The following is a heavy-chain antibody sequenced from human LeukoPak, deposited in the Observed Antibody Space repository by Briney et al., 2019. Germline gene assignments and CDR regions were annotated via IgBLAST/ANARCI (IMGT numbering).Heavy chain of an antibody. Sequence: PGGSLRLSCAASGFTFSSYWMSWVRQAPGRGLEWVSSISSSTTYMYYADSVKGRFTISRDDAKNSLYLQMHSLRAEDTAVYYCARAPHYSNYGPYYYGMDVWGQGTTVTVSS. V-gene: IGHV3-21*01. CDR1: GFTFSSYW. D-gene: IGHD4-11*01. J-gene: IGHJ6*02. CDR3: ARAPHYSNYGPYYYGMDV. CDR2: ISSSTTYM.